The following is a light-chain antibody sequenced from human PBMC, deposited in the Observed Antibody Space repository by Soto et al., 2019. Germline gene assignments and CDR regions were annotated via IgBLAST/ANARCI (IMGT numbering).Light chain of an antibody. CDR3: QQYNSWLWT. Sequence: EFVLTQSPGTLSLSPGERATLSCRASQTVRNNYLAWYQQKPGQAPRLLIYDASSRATGIPDRFSGSGSGTEFTLIISSLQSEDSAVYYCQQYNSWLWTFDQGTKVDIK. J-gene: IGKJ1*01. V-gene: IGKV3-20*01. CDR1: QTVRNNY. CDR2: DAS.